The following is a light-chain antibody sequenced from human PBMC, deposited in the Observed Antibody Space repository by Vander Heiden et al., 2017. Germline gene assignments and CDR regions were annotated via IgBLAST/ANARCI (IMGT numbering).Light chain of an antibody. CDR1: KLGDKF. V-gene: IGLV3-1*01. CDR2: QDN. J-gene: IGLJ1*01. CDR3: QAWDSSTFYV. Sequence: SYELTQPPSVSVSPGQTASITCSGDKLGDKFVSWYQQRPGQSPVLVIYQDNNRPSGIPERFSGSNSGNTATLTISGTQTMDEADYYCQAWDSSTFYVFGTGTKVSVL.